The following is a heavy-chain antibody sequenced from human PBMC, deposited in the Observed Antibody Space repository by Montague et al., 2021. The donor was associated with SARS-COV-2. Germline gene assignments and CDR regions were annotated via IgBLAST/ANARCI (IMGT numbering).Heavy chain of an antibody. Sequence: SLRLSCAASGFTFSSYSMNWVRQAPGKGLEWVPSISSSSSYIYYADSVKGRFTISRDNAKNSLYLQMNSLRAEDTAVYYCARGYSGYDYDYWGQGTLVTVSS. CDR1: GFTFSSYS. CDR2: ISSSSSYI. V-gene: IGHV3-21*01. D-gene: IGHD5-12*01. CDR3: ARGYSGYDYDY. J-gene: IGHJ4*02.